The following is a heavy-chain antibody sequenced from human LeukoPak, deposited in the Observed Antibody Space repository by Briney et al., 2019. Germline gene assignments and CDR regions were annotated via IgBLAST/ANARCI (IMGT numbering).Heavy chain of an antibody. D-gene: IGHD4-4*01. V-gene: IGHV3-9*01. CDR2: INWVGTVK. CDR3: VREKRGPGNFDKYYGMDV. Sequence: SGTSLRLSCTTSGFIFNNYAMHWVRHPPGRGLEWVSNINWVGTVKAYADSLKGRFTISRDNAKNSLYLQMNSLTPEDTALYYCVREKRGPGNFDKYYGMDVWGQGTTITVSS. J-gene: IGHJ6*02. CDR1: GFIFNNYA.